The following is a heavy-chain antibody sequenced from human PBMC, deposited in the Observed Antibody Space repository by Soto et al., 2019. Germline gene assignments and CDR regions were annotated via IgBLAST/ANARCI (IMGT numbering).Heavy chain of an antibody. CDR3: AHYLWLSHPGAFDI. J-gene: IGHJ3*02. Sequence: ASGPTPVNPTHTLTLTCTFSGFSLSTSGVGVGWIRQPPGKALEWLALIYWNDDKRYSPSLKSRLTITKDTSKNQVVLTMTNMDPVDTATYYCAHYLWLSHPGAFDIWGQGTMVTVSS. V-gene: IGHV2-5*01. CDR1: GFSLSTSGVG. D-gene: IGHD3-22*01. CDR2: IYWNDDK.